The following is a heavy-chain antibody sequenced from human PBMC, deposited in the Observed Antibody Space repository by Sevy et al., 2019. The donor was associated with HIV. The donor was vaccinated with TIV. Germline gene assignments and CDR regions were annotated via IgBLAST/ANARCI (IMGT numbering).Heavy chain of an antibody. D-gene: IGHD3-10*02. J-gene: IGHJ6*02. CDR1: GFTFSNYA. V-gene: IGHV3-23*01. CDR3: AKGVRLGGPIYYGMDV. CDR2: IGHNGDNT. Sequence: GGSLRVSCVASGFTFSNYAMTWVRQTPGKGLEWVSGIGHNGDNTHHAGSVKGRFSISRDNSKNTLDLQMNSLRAEDTAVYYCAKGVRLGGPIYYGMDVWGQGTTVTVSS.